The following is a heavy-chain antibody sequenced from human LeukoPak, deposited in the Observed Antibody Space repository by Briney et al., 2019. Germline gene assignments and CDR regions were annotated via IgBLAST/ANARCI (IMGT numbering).Heavy chain of an antibody. J-gene: IGHJ2*01. D-gene: IGHD2-8*01. Sequence: SETLSLTCTVSGGSISSYYWSWIRQPPGKGLEWIGYIYYSGSTNYNPSLKSRVTISVDTSKNQFSLKLSSVTAADTAVYHCARRLRSHWYFDLWGRGTLVTVSS. CDR1: GGSISSYY. CDR3: ARRLRSHWYFDL. V-gene: IGHV4-59*01. CDR2: IYYSGST.